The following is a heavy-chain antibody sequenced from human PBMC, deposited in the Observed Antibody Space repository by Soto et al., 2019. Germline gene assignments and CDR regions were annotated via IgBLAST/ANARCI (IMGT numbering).Heavy chain of an antibody. CDR2: ISSSSSTI. CDR1: GFTFSSYS. Sequence: GGSLRLSCAASGFTFSSYSMNWVRQAPGKGLEWVSYISSSSSTIYYADSVKGRFTISRDNAKNSLYLQMNSLRAEDTAVYYYARDQRAASGEYYYYYMDVWGKGTTVTVSS. J-gene: IGHJ6*03. D-gene: IGHD6-13*01. CDR3: ARDQRAASGEYYYYYMDV. V-gene: IGHV3-48*01.